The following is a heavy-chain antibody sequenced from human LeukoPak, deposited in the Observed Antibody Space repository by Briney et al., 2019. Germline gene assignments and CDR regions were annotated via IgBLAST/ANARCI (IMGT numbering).Heavy chain of an antibody. CDR2: ISWNSGRI. J-gene: IGHJ5*02. CDR3: ARGVRYCSSTSCYRFDWFDP. Sequence: PGRSLRLSCAASGFTFDDYAMHWVRHAPGKGLEWVSGISWNSGRIGYADSVKGRFTISRDNAKNSLYLQMNSLRAEDTAVYYCARGVRYCSSTSCYRFDWFDPWGQGTLVTVSS. CDR1: GFTFDDYA. D-gene: IGHD2-2*02. V-gene: IGHV3-9*01.